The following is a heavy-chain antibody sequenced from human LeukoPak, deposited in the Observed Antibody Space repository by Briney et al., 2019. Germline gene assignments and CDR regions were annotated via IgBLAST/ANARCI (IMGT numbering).Heavy chain of an antibody. CDR3: AKSWWASLWFGELCLDY. J-gene: IGHJ4*02. V-gene: IGHV3-30*02. Sequence: GGSLRLSCAASGFTFSSYGMHWVRQAPGKGLEWVAFIRYDGSNKYYADSVKGRFTISRDNSKNTLYLQMNSLRAEDTAVYYCAKSWWASLWFGELCLDYWGRGTLVTVSS. CDR1: GFTFSSYG. D-gene: IGHD3-10*01. CDR2: IRYDGSNK.